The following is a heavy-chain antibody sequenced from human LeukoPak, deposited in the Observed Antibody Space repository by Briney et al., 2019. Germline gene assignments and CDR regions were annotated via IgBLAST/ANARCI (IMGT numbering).Heavy chain of an antibody. D-gene: IGHD3-16*01. J-gene: IGHJ4*02. Sequence: GGSLRLSCAASGFTFSSYEMNWVRQAPGKGLEWVSYISSSGSTIYYADSVKGRFTISRDNAKNSLYLQTNSLRAEDTAVYYCARDHWKWGRFDYWGQGTLVTVSS. CDR1: GFTFSSYE. CDR3: ARDHWKWGRFDY. CDR2: ISSSGSTI. V-gene: IGHV3-48*03.